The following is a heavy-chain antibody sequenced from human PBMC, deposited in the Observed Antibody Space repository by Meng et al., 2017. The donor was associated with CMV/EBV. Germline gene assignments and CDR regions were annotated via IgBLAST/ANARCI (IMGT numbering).Heavy chain of an antibody. J-gene: IGHJ5*02. V-gene: IGHV4-39*07. D-gene: IGHD3-10*01. CDR1: SISSSSYY. CDR2: IYYSGST. CDR3: AREARMMVRGVMVNWFDP. Sequence: SISSSSYYWGWIRQPPGKGLEWIGSIYYSGSTYYNPSLRSRVTISVDTSKNQFSLKLSSATAADTAVYYCAREARMMVRGVMVNWFDPWGQGTLVTVSS.